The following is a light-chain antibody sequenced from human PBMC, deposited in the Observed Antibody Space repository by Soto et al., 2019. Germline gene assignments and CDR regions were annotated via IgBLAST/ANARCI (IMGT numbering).Light chain of an antibody. CDR2: DAS. CDR1: LSVSVY. V-gene: IGKV3-11*01. CDR3: QQFSSYPHT. J-gene: IGKJ4*01. Sequence: VVLTQSPATLSLSPGERATLSCRTSLSVSVYLDWYQQKPGQAPRLLISDASSRATGIPDRFSGGGSGTDFTLTISRLEPEDFAVYYCQQFSSYPHTFGGGTKVDIK.